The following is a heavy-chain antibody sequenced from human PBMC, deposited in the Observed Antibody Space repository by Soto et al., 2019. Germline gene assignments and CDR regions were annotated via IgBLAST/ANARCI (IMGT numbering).Heavy chain of an antibody. J-gene: IGHJ4*02. D-gene: IGHD2-15*01. Sequence: EVQLVESGGGLVKPGGSLGLSCAASGFTFSTYSMNWVRQAPGKGLEWVSDITTSSSYRFYADSVKGRFTISRGDAKNSLYLQMNSLRVEDTGVYYCARDLGVALATLTLDYWGQGTLVTVSS. CDR3: ARDLGVALATLTLDY. CDR1: GFTFSTYS. V-gene: IGHV3-21*01. CDR2: ITTSSSYR.